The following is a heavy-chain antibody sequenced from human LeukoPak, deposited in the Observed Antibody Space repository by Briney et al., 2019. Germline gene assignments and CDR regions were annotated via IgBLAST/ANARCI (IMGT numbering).Heavy chain of an antibody. Sequence: SQTLSLTCAVSGGSISSGGYSWSWIRQPPGKGLEWIGYIYYSGSTYYNPSLKSRVTISVDTSKNQFSLKLSSVTAADTAVYYCARESRRSYCNEYWGQGTLVTVSS. V-gene: IGHV4-30-4*07. J-gene: IGHJ4*02. D-gene: IGHD3-10*01. CDR1: GGSISSGGYS. CDR3: ARESRRSYCNEY. CDR2: IYYSGST.